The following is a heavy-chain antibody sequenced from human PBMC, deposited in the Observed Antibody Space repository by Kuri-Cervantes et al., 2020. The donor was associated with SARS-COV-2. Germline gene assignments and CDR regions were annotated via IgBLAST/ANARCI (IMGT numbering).Heavy chain of an antibody. D-gene: IGHD3-10*01. V-gene: IGHV4-39*07. J-gene: IGHJ6*03. Sequence: SETLSLTCTVSGGSISSSSYYWGWIRQPPGKGLEWIGSIYHSGSTYYNPSLKSRVTISVDTSKNQFSLKLSSVTAADTAVYYCARITMVRGVTYMDVWGKGTTVTVSS. CDR3: ARITMVRGVTYMDV. CDR1: GGSISSSSYY. CDR2: IYHSGST.